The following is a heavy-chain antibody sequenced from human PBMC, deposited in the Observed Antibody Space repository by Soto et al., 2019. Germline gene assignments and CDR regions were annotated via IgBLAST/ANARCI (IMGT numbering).Heavy chain of an antibody. D-gene: IGHD6-13*01. CDR2: IYYSGST. Sequence: SETLSLTCTVSGGSISSSSYYWGWIRQPPGKGLEWIGSIYYSGSTYYNPSLKSRVTISVDTSKNQFSLKLSSVTAADTAVYYCARQRGWYSSLLFYYWGQGTLVTVSS. CDR1: GGSISSSSYY. J-gene: IGHJ4*02. CDR3: ARQRGWYSSLLFYY. V-gene: IGHV4-39*01.